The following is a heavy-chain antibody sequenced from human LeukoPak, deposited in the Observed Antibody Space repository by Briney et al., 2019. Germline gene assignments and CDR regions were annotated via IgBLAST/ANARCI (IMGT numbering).Heavy chain of an antibody. CDR1: GFTFSSYG. V-gene: IGHV3-30*18. Sequence: GGSLRLSCAASGFTFSSYGMHWVRQAPGKGLEWVAVISYDGSNKYYADSVKGRFTISRDNSKNTLYLQMNSLRAEDTAVYYCAKDGVEVGATLEGRHYYGMDVWGQGTTVTVSS. CDR2: ISYDGSNK. D-gene: IGHD1-26*01. J-gene: IGHJ6*02. CDR3: AKDGVEVGATLEGRHYYGMDV.